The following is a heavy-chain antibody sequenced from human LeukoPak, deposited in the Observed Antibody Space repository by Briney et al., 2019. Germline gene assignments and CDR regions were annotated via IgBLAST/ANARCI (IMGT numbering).Heavy chain of an antibody. CDR1: GYTFTSYG. CDR2: ISAYNGNT. D-gene: IGHD5-12*01. V-gene: IGHV1-18*01. CDR3: ARSLPNSGYAWYLHYGDPRGAFDI. Sequence: APVKVSCKASGYTFTSYGISWVRQAPGQGLEWMGWISAYNGNTNYAQKLQGRVTMTTDTSTSTAYMELRSLRSDDTAVYYCARSLPNSGYAWYLHYGDPRGAFDIWGQGPMVTVSS. J-gene: IGHJ3*02.